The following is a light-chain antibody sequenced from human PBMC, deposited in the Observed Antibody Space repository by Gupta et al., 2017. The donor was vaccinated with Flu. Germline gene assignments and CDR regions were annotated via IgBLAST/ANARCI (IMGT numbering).Light chain of an antibody. V-gene: IGKV1-9*01. CDR3: QQLNTYPPFT. Sequence: DIQLTQSPSFLSASVGDRVTITCRASQGISSYLAWHQQKPGKAPKPLIYTASTLQSGVPSRFSGSGSGTEFTLTISSLQPEDFATYYCQQLNTYPPFTFGPGTKVDI. CDR2: TAS. J-gene: IGKJ3*01. CDR1: QGISSY.